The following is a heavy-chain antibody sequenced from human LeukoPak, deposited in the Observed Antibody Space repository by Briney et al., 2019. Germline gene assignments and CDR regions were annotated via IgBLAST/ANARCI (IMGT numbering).Heavy chain of an antibody. CDR1: GFTFSSYG. Sequence: PGGSLRLSCAASGFTFSSYGMHWVRQAPGKVLEWVAVISDDGSKKFYADSVKGRFTISRDNSKKMLSLQMNSLRVEDTAVYYCAKPSRDGGYFDYWGQGTLVTVSS. J-gene: IGHJ4*02. D-gene: IGHD3-10*01. CDR3: AKPSRDGGYFDY. V-gene: IGHV3-30*18. CDR2: ISDDGSKK.